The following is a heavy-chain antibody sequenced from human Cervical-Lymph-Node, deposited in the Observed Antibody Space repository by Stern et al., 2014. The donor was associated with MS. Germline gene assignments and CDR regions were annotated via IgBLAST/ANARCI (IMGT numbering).Heavy chain of an antibody. Sequence: VHLVESGGGVVQPGRSLRLSCAASGFTFSTYGINWVRQAPGQGLEWVADIGYDGSNKNYVDSVKGRFTISRDNSKNTLYLQLNSLRAEDTAVYYCGRGGYGLGNYFYGLDVWGQGTTVTVSS. CDR1: GFTFSTYG. J-gene: IGHJ6*02. D-gene: IGHD3-10*01. V-gene: IGHV3-33*01. CDR3: GRGGYGLGNYFYGLDV. CDR2: IGYDGSNK.